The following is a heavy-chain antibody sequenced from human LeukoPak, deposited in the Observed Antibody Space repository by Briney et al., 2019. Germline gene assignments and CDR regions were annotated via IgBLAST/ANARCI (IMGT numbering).Heavy chain of an antibody. V-gene: IGHV3-15*01. CDR1: GFTFTSAW. Sequence: GGSLRLSCAASGFTFTSAWMSWVRQAPGKGLEWVGRIKGKTAAGAPDYVASVKGRFTISRDDSKNTLFLQMNSLKTEDTAVYYCITGDYDFWSGFYSPNHYFDYWGQGALVTVSS. J-gene: IGHJ4*02. D-gene: IGHD3-3*01. CDR3: ITGDYDFWSGFYSPNHYFDY. CDR2: IKGKTAAGAP.